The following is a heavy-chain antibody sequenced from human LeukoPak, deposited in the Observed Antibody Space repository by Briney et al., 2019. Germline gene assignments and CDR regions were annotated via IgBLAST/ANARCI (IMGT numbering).Heavy chain of an antibody. J-gene: IGHJ3*02. V-gene: IGHV4-59*08. Sequence: PSETLSPTCTVSGGSISSYYWSWIRQPPGKGLEWIGYIYYSGSTNYKPSLKSRVTISVDTSKNQFSLKLSSVTAADTAVYFCARGPYSYDSSGAFDIWGQGTMVTVSS. CDR3: ARGPYSYDSSGAFDI. CDR1: GGSISSYY. CDR2: IYYSGST. D-gene: IGHD3-22*01.